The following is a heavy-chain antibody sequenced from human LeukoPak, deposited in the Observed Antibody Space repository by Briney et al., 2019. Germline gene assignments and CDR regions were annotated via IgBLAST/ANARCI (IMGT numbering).Heavy chain of an antibody. J-gene: IGHJ4*02. V-gene: IGHV4-59*08. D-gene: IGHD6-13*01. CDR1: GGSISSYY. CDR3: ARHQRAAADKYFDY. CDR2: IYYSGGT. Sequence: SETLSLTCTVSGGSISSYYWSWIRQPPGKGLEWIGYIYYSGGTNYNPSLKSRVTISVDTSKNQFSLKLSSVTAADTAVYYCARHQRAAADKYFDYWGQGTLVTVSS.